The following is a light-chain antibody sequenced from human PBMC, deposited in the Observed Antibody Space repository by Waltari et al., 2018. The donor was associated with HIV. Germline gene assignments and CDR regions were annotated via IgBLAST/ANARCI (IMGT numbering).Light chain of an antibody. CDR2: TKN. Sequence: QSVLTQPPSASGTPGQRVTISCSGSSSNIGRNYVYWYQQLPGTAPKLLIYTKNQRPAGAPGPFSGSKPGTSSCLAISGLRSEDEAYYYCAARNDRLSGYVFGTWTKFTV. V-gene: IGLV1-47*01. CDR1: SSNIGRNY. CDR3: AARNDRLSGYV. J-gene: IGLJ1*01.